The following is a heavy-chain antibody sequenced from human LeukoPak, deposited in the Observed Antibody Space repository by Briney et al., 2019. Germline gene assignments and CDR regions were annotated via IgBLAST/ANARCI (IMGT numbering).Heavy chain of an antibody. V-gene: IGHV3-74*01. CDR3: ARDPDSSGWSSIEY. CDR1: GFTFSRYW. J-gene: IGHJ4*02. CDR2: INSDGRST. D-gene: IGHD6-19*01. Sequence: GGSLRLSCAASGFTFSRYWMHWVRQAPGKGLVWVSRINSDGRSTNYAGSVKGRFTISRDNAKNTLYLQMNSLRAEDTAVYYCARDPDSSGWSSIEYWGQGTLVTVSS.